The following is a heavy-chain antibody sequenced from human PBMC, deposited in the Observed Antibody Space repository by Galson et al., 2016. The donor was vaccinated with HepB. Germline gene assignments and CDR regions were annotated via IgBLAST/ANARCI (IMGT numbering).Heavy chain of an antibody. D-gene: IGHD1-7*01. V-gene: IGHV1-18*01. CDR2: ISAYKGDT. Sequence: SVPVSCKASGSTFTRYGISWVRQAPGQGLEWMGWISAYKGDTNYAQSLQGRVTVTTDTSTSTAYMELRSLRSDDTAVYFCARVGNYVPMFFEYFGQGTLVTVSS. J-gene: IGHJ4*02. CDR3: ARVGNYVPMFFEY. CDR1: GSTFTRYG.